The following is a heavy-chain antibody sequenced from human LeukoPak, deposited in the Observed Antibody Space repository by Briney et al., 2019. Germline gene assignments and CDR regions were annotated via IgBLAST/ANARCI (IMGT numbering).Heavy chain of an antibody. D-gene: IGHD6-19*01. CDR2: IFRGESDA. V-gene: IGHV5-51*01. CDR3: ARRRAVAGTYYFDY. CDR1: EYSFSTYW. J-gene: IGHJ4*02. Sequence: GESLKNSCKGSEYSFSTYWIAWVRQMPGKGLEWMGIIFRGESDARYSPSFQGQVTISVDKSISTAYLQWSSLKASDTAMYYCARRRAVAGTYYFDYWGQGTLVTVSS.